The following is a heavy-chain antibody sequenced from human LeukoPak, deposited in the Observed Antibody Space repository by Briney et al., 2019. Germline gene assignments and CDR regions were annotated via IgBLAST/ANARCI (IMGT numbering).Heavy chain of an antibody. CDR3: ARAAAGTNDY. V-gene: IGHV4-61*02. CDR2: IYTSGST. CDR1: GGSISSGSYY. D-gene: IGHD1-7*01. J-gene: IGHJ4*02. Sequence: PSETLSLTCTVSGGSISSGSYYWSWIRQPAGKGLEWIGRIYTSGSTNYNPSLKSRVTISIDTSKNQFSLKLSSVTAADTAVYYCARAAAGTNDYWGQGTLVTVSS.